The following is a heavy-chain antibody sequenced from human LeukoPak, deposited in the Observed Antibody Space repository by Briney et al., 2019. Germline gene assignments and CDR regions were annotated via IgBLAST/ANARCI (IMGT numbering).Heavy chain of an antibody. Sequence: GGSLRLSCAASGFTVSSNYMSWVRQAPGKGLEWVSVIYSGGSTYYADSVKGRFTIPRDNSKNTLYLQMNSLRAEDTAVYYCARDAMSPYYYDSSGSFRLYYYYYGMDVWGQGTTVTVSS. D-gene: IGHD3-22*01. V-gene: IGHV3-53*01. CDR3: ARDAMSPYYYDSSGSFRLYYYYYGMDV. J-gene: IGHJ6*02. CDR1: GFTVSSNY. CDR2: IYSGGST.